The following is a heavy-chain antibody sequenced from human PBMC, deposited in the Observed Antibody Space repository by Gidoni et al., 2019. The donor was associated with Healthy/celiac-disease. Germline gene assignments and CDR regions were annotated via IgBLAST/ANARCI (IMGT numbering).Heavy chain of an antibody. J-gene: IGHJ4*02. V-gene: IGHV3-30*04. Sequence: QVQLVESGGGVVQPGRSLRLSCAASGFPFSSYAMHWVRQAPGKGLEWVAVISYDGSNKYYADSVKGRFTISRDNSKNTLYLQMNSLRAEDTAVYYCARSQRGIVVVPGDYWGQGTLVTVSS. CDR1: GFPFSSYA. D-gene: IGHD2-2*01. CDR3: ARSQRGIVVVPGDY. CDR2: ISYDGSNK.